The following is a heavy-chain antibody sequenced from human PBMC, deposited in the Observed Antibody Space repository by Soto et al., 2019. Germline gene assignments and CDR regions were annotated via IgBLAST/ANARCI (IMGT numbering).Heavy chain of an antibody. J-gene: IGHJ4*02. CDR3: ARDRYYDSSAETFDY. CDR2: IWYDGSNK. D-gene: IGHD3-22*01. V-gene: IGHV3-33*01. CDR1: GFTFSSYG. Sequence: QMQLVESGGGVVQPGRSLRLSCAASGFTFSSYGMHWVRQAPGKGLEWVAVIWYDGSNKYYADSVKGRFTISRDNSKNTLYLQMNSLRAEDTAVYYCARDRYYDSSAETFDYWGQGTLVTVSS.